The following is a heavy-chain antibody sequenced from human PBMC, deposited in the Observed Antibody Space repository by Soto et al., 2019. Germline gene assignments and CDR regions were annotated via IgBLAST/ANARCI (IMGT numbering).Heavy chain of an antibody. CDR1: GFTFNIYA. CDR3: AKDPTTVIRGYFDF. J-gene: IGHJ4*02. Sequence: LRLSCAASGFTFNIYAMNWVRQAPGKGLEWVSALSGSGDITFYADSVKGRFSISRDNSKNTLYLQMNSLRAEDTAVYYCAKDPTTVIRGYFDFWGQGPRSPSPQ. CDR2: LSGSGDIT. V-gene: IGHV3-23*01. D-gene: IGHD4-17*01.